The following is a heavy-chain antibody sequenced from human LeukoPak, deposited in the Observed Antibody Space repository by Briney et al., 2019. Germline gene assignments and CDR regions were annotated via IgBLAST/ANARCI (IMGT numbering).Heavy chain of an antibody. V-gene: IGHV3-21*01. CDR1: GFTFSSYS. CDR3: AREYYDILTGYRYYYMDV. D-gene: IGHD3-9*01. J-gene: IGHJ6*03. Sequence: NAGGSLRLSCAASGFTFSSYSMNWVRQAPGKGLEWVSSISSSSSYIYYADSVKGRFTISRDNAKNSLYLQMNSLRAEDTAVYYCAREYYDILTGYRYYYMDVWGKGTTVTVSS. CDR2: ISSSSSYI.